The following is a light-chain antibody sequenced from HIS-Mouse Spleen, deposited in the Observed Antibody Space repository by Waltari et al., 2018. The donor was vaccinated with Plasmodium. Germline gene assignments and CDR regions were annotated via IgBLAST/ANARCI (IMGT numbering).Light chain of an antibody. V-gene: IGLV2-11*01. J-gene: IGLJ1*01. CDR3: CSYAGSYTYV. Sequence: QSALTPPRSVSGSPGQSVPISCTGTRRDVGGYTYVPWYQPHPGKAPKPMIYDVSKRPSGVPDRFSGSKSGNTASLTISGLQAEDEADYYCCSYAGSYTYVFGTGTKVTVL. CDR2: DVS. CDR1: RRDVGGYTY.